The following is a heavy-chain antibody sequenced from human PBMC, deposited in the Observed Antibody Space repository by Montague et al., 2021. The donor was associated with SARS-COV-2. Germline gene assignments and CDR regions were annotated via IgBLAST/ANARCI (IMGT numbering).Heavy chain of an antibody. CDR3: ASSLGGGYNLADYYFDY. D-gene: IGHD1-14*01. V-gene: IGHV4-59*03. Sequence: SETLSLTCGVTGASMSPYHWSWIRQPPGTGLEWIGNLHHSGATXXXPSXXXRATMSVATSKNKYTLHLIPVTAADTAAYFCASSLGGGYNLADYYFDYWGQGILVTVSA. CDR2: LHHSGAT. J-gene: IGHJ4*02. CDR1: GASMSPYH.